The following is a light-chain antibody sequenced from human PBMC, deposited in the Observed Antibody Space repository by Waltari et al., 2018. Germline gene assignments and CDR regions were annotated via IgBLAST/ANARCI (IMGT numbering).Light chain of an antibody. J-gene: IGKJ4*01. Sequence: EVVMTQSPATLSVSPGESATLCCTASQSVSRFLAWYPQKPGQAPKLLIYGASTRATGIPARFSGSGTGTEFTLTISSLQSEDFAVYFCQQYNDWPPLTFGGGTKLEIK. CDR3: QQYNDWPPLT. CDR1: QSVSRF. CDR2: GAS. V-gene: IGKV3-15*01.